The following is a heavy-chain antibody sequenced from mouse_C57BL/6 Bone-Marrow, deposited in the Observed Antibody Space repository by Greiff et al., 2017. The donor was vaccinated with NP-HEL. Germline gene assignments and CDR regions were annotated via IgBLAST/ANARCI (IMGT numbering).Heavy chain of an antibody. CDR3: AVHITTVVDY. D-gene: IGHD1-1*01. J-gene: IGHJ2*01. V-gene: IGHV5-6*01. Sequence: EVQLVESGGDLVKPGGSLKLSCAASGFTFSSYGMSWVRQTQDKRLEWVAPISSGGSYTYYPESVKGRFTMSRDNAKNTLYLQMSSLKSEDTAMYYCAVHITTVVDYWGQGTTLTVSS. CDR2: ISSGGSYT. CDR1: GFTFSSYG.